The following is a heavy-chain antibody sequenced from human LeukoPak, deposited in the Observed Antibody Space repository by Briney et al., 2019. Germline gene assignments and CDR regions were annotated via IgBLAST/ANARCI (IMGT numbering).Heavy chain of an antibody. Sequence: GGSLRLSCAASGFSFRNAWMSWVRQAPGKGLEWVGRIKSKTDGGTTDYAAPVRGRFTISRDDSKNTLYLQMNSLKTEDTAVYYCTTVWNCGGDCSDAFDIWGQGTMVTVSS. V-gene: IGHV3-15*01. CDR3: TTVWNCGGDCSDAFDI. D-gene: IGHD2-21*02. CDR2: IKSKTDGGTT. CDR1: GFSFRNAW. J-gene: IGHJ3*02.